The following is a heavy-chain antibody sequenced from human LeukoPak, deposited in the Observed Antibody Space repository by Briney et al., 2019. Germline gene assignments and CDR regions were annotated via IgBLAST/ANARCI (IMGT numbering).Heavy chain of an antibody. Sequence: GTSLTLSCAASGFTFSNYAINWVRQAPGKALECLAVISYDAINKYYADSVKGRFTISRDNSKNTVYLQMNSLTAEDTAVYFCAKAWRGGSYVDRHFDYWGQGTLVTVSS. CDR1: GFTFSNYA. D-gene: IGHD1-26*01. CDR3: AKAWRGGSYVDRHFDY. V-gene: IGHV3-30*04. J-gene: IGHJ4*02. CDR2: ISYDAINK.